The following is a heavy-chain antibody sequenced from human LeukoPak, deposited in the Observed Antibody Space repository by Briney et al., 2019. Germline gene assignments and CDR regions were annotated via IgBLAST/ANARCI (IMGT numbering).Heavy chain of an antibody. D-gene: IGHD2-2*01. Sequence: SVKVSCKASGGTFSSYTISWVRQAPGQGLEWMGRIIPILGIANYAQKFQGRVTITADKSTSTAYMELSSLRSEDTAVYYCAREYCSSTSCYRDNWSDPWGQGTLVTVSS. CDR1: GGTFSSYT. CDR3: AREYCSSTSCYRDNWSDP. V-gene: IGHV1-69*04. CDR2: IIPILGIA. J-gene: IGHJ5*02.